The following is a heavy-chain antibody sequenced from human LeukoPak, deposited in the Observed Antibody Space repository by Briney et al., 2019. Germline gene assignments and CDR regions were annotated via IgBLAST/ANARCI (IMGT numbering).Heavy chain of an antibody. V-gene: IGHV4-34*01. CDR1: GGSFSGYY. Sequence: PSETLSLTCAVYGGSFSGYYWSWIRQPPGKGLEWIGEINHSGSTKYNPSLKSRVTISVDTSKNQFSLKLSSVTAADTAVYYCARVRGYSSSWYRGTNWFDPWGQGTLVTVSS. CDR3: ARVRGYSSSWYRGTNWFDP. D-gene: IGHD6-13*01. CDR2: INHSGST. J-gene: IGHJ5*02.